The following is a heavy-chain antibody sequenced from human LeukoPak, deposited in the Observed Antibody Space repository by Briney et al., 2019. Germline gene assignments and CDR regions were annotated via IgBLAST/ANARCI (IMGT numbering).Heavy chain of an antibody. V-gene: IGHV3-23*01. D-gene: IGHD3-10*01. CDR3: AKEITMVRGLAY. Sequence: GSLTLSCAASGFTFSSYAMSWVRQAPGKGLEWVSAISGSGGSTYYADSVKGRFTISRDNSKNTLYLQMNSLRAEDTAVYYCAKEITMVRGLAYWGQGTLVTVSS. CDR2: ISGSGGST. CDR1: GFTFSSYA. J-gene: IGHJ4*02.